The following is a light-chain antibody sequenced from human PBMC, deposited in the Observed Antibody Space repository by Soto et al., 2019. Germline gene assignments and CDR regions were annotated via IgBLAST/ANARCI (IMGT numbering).Light chain of an antibody. CDR2: WAS. J-gene: IGKJ1*01. CDR1: QSVLYSSNNKNY. Sequence: DIVMTQSPDSLAVSLGERATINCKSSQSVLYSSNNKNYLAWYQQKPGQPPKLLIYWASTRESGVPDRFSGIVSGTDFTLTISSLQAEDVAVYYCQEYYSSPWTFGQGTKVEIK. V-gene: IGKV4-1*01. CDR3: QEYYSSPWT.